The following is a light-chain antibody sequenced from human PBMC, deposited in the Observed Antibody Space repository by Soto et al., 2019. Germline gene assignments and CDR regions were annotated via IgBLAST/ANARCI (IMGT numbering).Light chain of an antibody. CDR1: QDVGRY. V-gene: IGKV1-8*01. J-gene: IGKJ1*01. CDR3: QHYKNYPWT. CDR2: GAS. Sequence: AIRMTQSPSSLSASAGDRVAIACRASQDVGRYLAWYQQKPGQAPKLLIYGASTLQSGVPSRFSGGGSGTDFTLTISCPQSEDFTIYYCQHYKNYPWTFGQGTKVEIK.